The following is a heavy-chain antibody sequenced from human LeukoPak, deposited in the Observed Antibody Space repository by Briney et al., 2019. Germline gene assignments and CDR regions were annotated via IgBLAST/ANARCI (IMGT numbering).Heavy chain of an antibody. CDR1: GGSVSTYY. CDR2: IHYTGTT. CDR3: ARTTPHGGADY. J-gene: IGHJ4*02. D-gene: IGHD4-17*01. Sequence: PSETLSLTCTVSGGSVSTYYWSWIRQPPGKGLEWIAYIHYTGTTNYNPSLKSRVSISLDTSKNHFSLELSSVAAADTAVYYCARTTPHGGADYWGQGTLVTVSS. V-gene: IGHV4-59*08.